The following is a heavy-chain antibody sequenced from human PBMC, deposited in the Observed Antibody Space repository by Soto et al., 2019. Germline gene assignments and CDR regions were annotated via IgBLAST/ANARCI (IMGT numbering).Heavy chain of an antibody. D-gene: IGHD3-10*02. J-gene: IGHJ4*02. CDR2: MSYDGIET. CDR3: TIVRVADSALDH. V-gene: IGHV3-30*03. CDR1: GFIFSNIG. Sequence: QVQLVESGGGVVQPGRSLRLSCVGSGFIFSNIGLNWVSQLQGKGLEWVAFMSYDGIETFFADSVKGRFTISRDNSKNTLFLHMSNLRAEDTAMYYCTIVRVADSALDHWGQGTLVTVSS.